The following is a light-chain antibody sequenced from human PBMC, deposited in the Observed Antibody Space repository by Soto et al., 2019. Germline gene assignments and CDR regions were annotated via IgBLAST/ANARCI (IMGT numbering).Light chain of an antibody. Sequence: QSALTQPASVSGSPGQSITISCTGTSSDVGGYNYVSWYQQHPGKAPKLMIYDVSNRPSGVSNRFSRSKSGNTASLTISGLQAEDEADYYCSSYTSSSTLMVFGGGTKLPVL. CDR1: SSDVGGYNY. V-gene: IGLV2-14*01. CDR2: DVS. CDR3: SSYTSSSTLMV. J-gene: IGLJ2*01.